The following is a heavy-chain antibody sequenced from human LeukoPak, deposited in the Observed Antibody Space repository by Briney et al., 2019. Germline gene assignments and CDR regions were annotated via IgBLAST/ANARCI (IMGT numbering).Heavy chain of an antibody. CDR3: ARVDYDSSGYYSY. CDR2: IYHSGST. D-gene: IGHD3-22*01. V-gene: IGHV4-4*02. J-gene: IGHJ4*02. CDR1: GGSINSSNW. Sequence: SETLSLTCAVSGGSINSSNWWSWVRQPPGKGLEWIGEIYHSGSTNYNPSLKSRVTISVDKSKNQFSLKLSSVTAADTAVYYCARVDYDSSGYYSYWGQGTLVTVSS.